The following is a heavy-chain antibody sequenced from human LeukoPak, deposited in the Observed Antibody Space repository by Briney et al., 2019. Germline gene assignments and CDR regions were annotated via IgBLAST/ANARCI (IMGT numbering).Heavy chain of an antibody. V-gene: IGHV4-38-2*01. CDR1: GYSISSGYY. Sequence: PSETLSLTCAVSGYSISSGYYWGWIRQPPGKGLEWIGSIYHSGRTYYNPSLKNRVTISVDTSKNQFSLKLSSFTAAVTAEYYCARIIAAAGRVDYWGQGTLVTVSS. D-gene: IGHD6-13*01. CDR2: IYHSGRT. J-gene: IGHJ4*02. CDR3: ARIIAAAGRVDY.